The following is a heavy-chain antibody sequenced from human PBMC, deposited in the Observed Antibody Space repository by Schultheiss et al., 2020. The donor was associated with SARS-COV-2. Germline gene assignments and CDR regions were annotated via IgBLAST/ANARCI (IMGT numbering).Heavy chain of an antibody. Sequence: TLSLTCTVSGGSISSGGYYWSWIRQPPGKGLEWIGYIYYSGSTNYNPSLKSRVTISVDTSKNQFSLKLSSVTAADTAVYYCAAQRVWFGGGDYWGQGTLVTVSS. J-gene: IGHJ4*02. CDR1: GGSISSGGYY. CDR3: AAQRVWFGGGDY. CDR2: IYYSGST. D-gene: IGHD3-10*01. V-gene: IGHV4-61*08.